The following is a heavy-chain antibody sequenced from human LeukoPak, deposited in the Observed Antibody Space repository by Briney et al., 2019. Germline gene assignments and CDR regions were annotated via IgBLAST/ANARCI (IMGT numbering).Heavy chain of an antibody. Sequence: GVSLRLSCAASGFTFSSYSMNWVRQPPGKGLEWVSSISYSGSHKYYTDPVKRRVTISRDTAKNSLYLQMNSLSAEDTAVYYCARVSIAAAGALDLNWFDPWGQGALVTVSS. CDR2: ISYSGSHK. D-gene: IGHD6-13*01. J-gene: IGHJ5*02. CDR3: ARVSIAAAGALDLNWFDP. CDR1: GFTFSSYS. V-gene: IGHV3-21*01.